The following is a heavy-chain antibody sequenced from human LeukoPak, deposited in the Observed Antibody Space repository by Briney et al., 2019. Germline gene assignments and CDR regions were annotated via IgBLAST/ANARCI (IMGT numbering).Heavy chain of an antibody. CDR1: GFTFSSYA. CDR2: IKSKTDGGTT. D-gene: IGHD6-19*01. Sequence: NPGGSLRLSCAASGFTFSSYAMSWVRQAPGKGLEWVGRIKSKTDGGTTDYAAPVKGRFTISRDDSKNTLYLQMNSLKTEDTAVYYCTTDQWQVGFDYWGQGTLVTVSS. CDR3: TTDQWQVGFDY. V-gene: IGHV3-15*01. J-gene: IGHJ4*02.